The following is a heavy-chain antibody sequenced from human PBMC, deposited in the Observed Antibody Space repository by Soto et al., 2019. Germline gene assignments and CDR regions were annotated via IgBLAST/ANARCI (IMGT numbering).Heavy chain of an antibody. CDR3: TRSPDADWGAGSCRTWFDP. V-gene: IGHV3-73*01. D-gene: IGHD2-15*01. Sequence: EVQLVESGGGLVQPGGSLKLACAASGFTFSDSAMHWVRQASGKGLEWVGRIKTKPNNYATAYGASVQGRFTISRDDSKSTAYLQMNSLKTEDTALYYCTRSPDADWGAGSCRTWFDPWGHGIMVTVSS. CDR2: IKTKPNNYAT. CDR1: GFTFSDSA. J-gene: IGHJ5*02.